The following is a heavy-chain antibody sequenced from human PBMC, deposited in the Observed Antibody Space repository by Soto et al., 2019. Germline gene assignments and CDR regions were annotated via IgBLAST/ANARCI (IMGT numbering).Heavy chain of an antibody. CDR1: GYSFTSYW. CDR2: IYPGDSDT. D-gene: IGHD6-13*01. J-gene: IGHJ4*02. Sequence: PGESLKISCKGSGYSFTSYWIGWVRQMPGKGLEWMGIIYPGDSDTRYSPSFQGQVTISADKSISTAYLQMDSLRAEDTATYFCVKDQSPRAGGGSVGDYWGPGTLVTVSS. V-gene: IGHV5-51*01. CDR3: VKDQSPRAGGGSVGDY.